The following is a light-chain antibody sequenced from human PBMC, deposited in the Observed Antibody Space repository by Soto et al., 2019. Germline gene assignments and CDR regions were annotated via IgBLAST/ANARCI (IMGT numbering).Light chain of an antibody. J-gene: IGKJ1*01. CDR2: DAS. Sequence: IVLTQSPATLSLSPGERATLSCRASQSVSSYLAWYQQKPGQAPRLLIYDASSRATGIPDRFSGSGSGTDFTLTISRLEPEDFAVYFCQQYGSSPTTFGQGTNV. V-gene: IGKV3-20*01. CDR1: QSVSSY. CDR3: QQYGSSPTT.